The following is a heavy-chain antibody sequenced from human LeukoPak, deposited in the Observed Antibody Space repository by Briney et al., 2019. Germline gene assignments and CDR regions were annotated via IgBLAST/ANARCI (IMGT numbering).Heavy chain of an antibody. V-gene: IGHV4-59*08. CDR2: IYYTGST. CDR1: GGSISSYY. J-gene: IGHJ4*02. D-gene: IGHD3-22*01. Sequence: SETLSLTCTVSGGSISSYYWSWMRQPPGKGLEWIGFIYYTGSTNYNPSLESRVTISVDTSKNQFSLKLNSVTAADTAVYYCARHSGSYDSRAYFNYWGQGTLVTVSS. CDR3: ARHSGSYDSRAYFNY.